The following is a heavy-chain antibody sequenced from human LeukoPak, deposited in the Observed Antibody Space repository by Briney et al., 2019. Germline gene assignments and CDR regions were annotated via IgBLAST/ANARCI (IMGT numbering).Heavy chain of an antibody. CDR1: GFTFSSYS. J-gene: IGHJ6*02. Sequence: GGSLRLSCAAPGFTFSSYSMNWVRQAPGKGLEWVSYISSSSSTIYYADSVKGRFTISRDNAKNSLYLQMNSLRDEDTAVYYCARERVGMTTVTTLYYYYYGMDVWGQGTTVTVSS. CDR3: ARERVGMTTVTTLYYYYYGMDV. CDR2: ISSSSSTI. D-gene: IGHD4-17*01. V-gene: IGHV3-48*02.